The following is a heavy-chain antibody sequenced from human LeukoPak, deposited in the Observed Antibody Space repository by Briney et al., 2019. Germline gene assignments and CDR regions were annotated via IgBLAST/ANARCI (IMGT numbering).Heavy chain of an antibody. CDR2: FYYSGST. CDR1: GGSFSSYY. CDR3: ARDESTVTTGDY. J-gene: IGHJ4*02. D-gene: IGHD4-17*01. Sequence: PSETLSLTCAVYGGSFSSYYWGWIRQPPGKGLEWIGSFYYSGSTYYNPSLKSRVTISVDTSKNQFSLKLSSVTAADTAVYYCARDESTVTTGDYWGQGTLVTVSS. V-gene: IGHV4-39*07.